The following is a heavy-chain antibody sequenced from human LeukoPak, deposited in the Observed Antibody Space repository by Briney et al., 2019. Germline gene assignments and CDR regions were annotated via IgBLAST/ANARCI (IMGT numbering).Heavy chain of an antibody. J-gene: IGHJ1*01. CDR3: ARGSNYYDSSGYWIEYFQH. D-gene: IGHD3-22*01. V-gene: IGHV1-18*01. Sequence: ASVKVSCKASGYTFTSYAFSWVRQAPGQGLEFLGWISGYNGNTTYPQKLQGRVTMTTDTSTSTAYMELRSLRSDDTAVYYCARGSNYYDSSGYWIEYFQHWGQGTLFTVSS. CDR1: GYTFTSYA. CDR2: ISGYNGNT.